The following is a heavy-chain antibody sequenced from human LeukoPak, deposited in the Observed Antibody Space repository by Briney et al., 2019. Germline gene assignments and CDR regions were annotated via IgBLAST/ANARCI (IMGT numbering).Heavy chain of an antibody. D-gene: IGHD6-19*01. Sequence: GSLRLCCAASGFTFSSYSMNWVRQAPGKGLEWVSSISSSSSYIYYADSVKGRFTISRDNAKNSLYLQMNSLRAEDTAVYYCAKDSSGWRNYYYGMDVWGQGTTVTVSS. CDR1: GFTFSSYS. V-gene: IGHV3-21*04. CDR3: AKDSSGWRNYYYGMDV. CDR2: ISSSSSYI. J-gene: IGHJ6*02.